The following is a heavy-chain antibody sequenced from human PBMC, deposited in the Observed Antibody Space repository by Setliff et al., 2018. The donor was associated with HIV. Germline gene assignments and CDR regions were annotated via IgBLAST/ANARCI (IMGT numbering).Heavy chain of an antibody. J-gene: IGHJ3*02. CDR1: DGSFSSDY. Sequence: SETLSLTCTVSDGSFSSDYWTWIRQIPGKGLEWIGYIYYSGSTKYNPSLTSRVTISVDTSKNHFSLKLTSVTAADTAVYYCARAEMATIVAFDIWGQGTMVTVSS. V-gene: IGHV4-59*01. D-gene: IGHD5-12*01. CDR3: ARAEMATIVAFDI. CDR2: IYYSGST.